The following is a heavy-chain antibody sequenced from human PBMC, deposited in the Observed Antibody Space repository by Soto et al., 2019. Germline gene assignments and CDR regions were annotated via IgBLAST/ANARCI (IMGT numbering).Heavy chain of an antibody. CDR2: IYPGDSDT. J-gene: IGHJ6*02. CDR1: GYIFTSYW. D-gene: IGHD2-21*02. V-gene: IGHV5-51*01. CDR3: ARILYCGGDCYPYGMDV. Sequence: PGESLKISCNGSGYIFTSYWIGWVRQMPGKGLEWMGIIYPGDSDTRYSPSFQGQVTISADKSISTAYLQWSSLKASDTAMYYCARILYCGGDCYPYGMDVWGQGTTVTVSS.